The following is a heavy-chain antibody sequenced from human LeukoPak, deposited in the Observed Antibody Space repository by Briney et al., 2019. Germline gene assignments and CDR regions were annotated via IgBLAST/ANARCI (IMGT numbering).Heavy chain of an antibody. V-gene: IGHV4-34*01. CDR3: ARARYGSGSYHFMDV. D-gene: IGHD3-10*01. CDR2: INHSGST. Sequence: TSETLSLTCAVYGGSFSGYYWSWIRQPPGKGLEWIGEINHSGSTNYNPSLKSRVTISVDTSKNLFSLKLSSVTAADTAVYYCARARYGSGSYHFMDVWGKGTTVTISS. J-gene: IGHJ6*03. CDR1: GGSFSGYY.